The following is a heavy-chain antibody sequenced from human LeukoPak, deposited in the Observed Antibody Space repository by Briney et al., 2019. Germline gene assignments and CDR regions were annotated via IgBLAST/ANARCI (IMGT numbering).Heavy chain of an antibody. Sequence: GGSLRLSCAASGFTFSSYSMNWVRQAPGKGLEWVSSISSSSSYIYYADSVKGRFTISRDNAKNSLYLQMNSLRAEDTAVYYCARHVPSSSSYFDYWGQGTLVTVSS. CDR3: ARHVPSSSSYFDY. CDR2: ISSSSSYI. J-gene: IGHJ4*02. CDR1: GFTFSSYS. D-gene: IGHD6-6*01. V-gene: IGHV3-21*01.